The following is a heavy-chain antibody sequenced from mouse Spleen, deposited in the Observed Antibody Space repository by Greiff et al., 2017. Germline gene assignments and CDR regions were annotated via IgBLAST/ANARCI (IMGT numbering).Heavy chain of an antibody. CDR2: ISSGGSYT. V-gene: IGHV5-9-3*01. Sequence: EVQVVESGGGLVKPGGSLKLSCAASGFTFSSYAMSWVRQTPEKRLEWVATISSGGSYTYYPDSVKGRFTISRDNAKNTLYLQMSSLRSEDTAMYYCARQDSSGYRYYFDYWGQGTTLTVSS. CDR3: ARQDSSGYRYYFDY. J-gene: IGHJ2*01. D-gene: IGHD3-2*01. CDR1: GFTFSSYA.